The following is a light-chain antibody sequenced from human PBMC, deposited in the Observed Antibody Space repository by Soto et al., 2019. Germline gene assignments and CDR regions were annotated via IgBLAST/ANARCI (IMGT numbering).Light chain of an antibody. CDR1: NSDVGIHNF. CDR2: EAS. CDR3: CSLTNGATWV. Sequence: HSALTQPDSVSGSPGQSITISCTGTNSDVGIHNFVSCYQQYPGKAPTLLIYEASKRPSGLSNRFSGSKSGNTASLTISGLQAEDEADYYCCSLTNGATWVFGGGTKLTVL. V-gene: IGLV2-23*01. J-gene: IGLJ3*02.